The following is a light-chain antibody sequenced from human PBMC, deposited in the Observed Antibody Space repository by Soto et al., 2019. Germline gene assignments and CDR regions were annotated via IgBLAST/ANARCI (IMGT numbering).Light chain of an antibody. V-gene: IGLV6-57*03. CDR3: QSYESGNQGGV. CDR2: EDN. J-gene: IGLJ3*02. CDR1: SGSIASNY. Sequence: NFMLTQPHSVSESPGKTGTISCTRSSGSIASNYVQWYQQRPGSAPTTVIYEDNQRPSGVPDRFSGSIDSSANSASLTISGLRTEDAADYDCQSYESGNQGGVFGGGTQLTAL.